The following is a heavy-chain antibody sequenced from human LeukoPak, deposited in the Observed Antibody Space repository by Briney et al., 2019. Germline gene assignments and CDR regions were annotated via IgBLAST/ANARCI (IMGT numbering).Heavy chain of an antibody. CDR3: AKTLVVPAGYYYYMDV. CDR1: GFTFSSYA. V-gene: IGHV3-23*01. CDR2: ISGSGGST. J-gene: IGHJ6*03. Sequence: GGSLRLTCAASGFTFSSYAMSWVRQAPGKGLEWVSAISGSGGSTYYADSVKGRFTISRDNSKNTLYLQMNSLRAEDTAVYYCAKTLVVPAGYYYYMDVWGKGTTVTVSS. D-gene: IGHD2-2*01.